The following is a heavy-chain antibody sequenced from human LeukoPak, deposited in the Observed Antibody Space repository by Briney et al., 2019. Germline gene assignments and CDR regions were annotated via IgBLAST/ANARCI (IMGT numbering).Heavy chain of an antibody. D-gene: IGHD1/OR15-1a*01. Sequence: GGSLRLSCVASGFSLSNYTMSWVRQAPGKGLEWVSWISESPAKTDYADSVKGWFTISRDISKNTLFLEMTSLSADDTAVYYCAKGVALNTAMEVWGQGTTVTVAS. V-gene: IGHV3-23*01. J-gene: IGHJ6*02. CDR3: AKGVALNTAMEV. CDR2: ISESPAKT. CDR1: GFSLSNYT.